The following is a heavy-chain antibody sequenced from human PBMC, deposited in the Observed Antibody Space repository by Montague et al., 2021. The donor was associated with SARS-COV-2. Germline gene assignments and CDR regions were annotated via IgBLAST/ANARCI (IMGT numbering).Heavy chain of an antibody. CDR2: IYPGDSDT. CDR1: GYSSTSYW. V-gene: IGHV5-51*01. D-gene: IGHD2-15*01. CDR3: ARHPRYCSGGSCYSGGEFDY. J-gene: IGHJ4*02. Sequence: QSGAEVKKPGESLKISCKGSGYSSTSYWIDWVRQMPGKGLEWMGIIYPGDSDTRYSPSFHGQVTISADKSISTAYLQWGSLKASDTAMYYCARHPRYCSGGSCYSGGEFDYWGQGTLVTVSS.